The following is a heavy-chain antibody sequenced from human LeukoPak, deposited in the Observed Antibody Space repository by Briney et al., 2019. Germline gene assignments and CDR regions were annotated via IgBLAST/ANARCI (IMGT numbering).Heavy chain of an antibody. CDR2: ISGSGSIT. J-gene: IGHJ4*02. CDR3: AKVVHTYYDSATIFDY. Sequence: GGSLRLSCAASGFTFSSYAINWVRQAPGKGLEWVSGISGSGSITNYADSVKGRFTISRDNSKNTLYLQMNSLRVEDTAVYYCAKVVHTYYDSATIFDYWGQGNLVTVSS. V-gene: IGHV3-23*01. CDR1: GFTFSSYA. D-gene: IGHD3-22*01.